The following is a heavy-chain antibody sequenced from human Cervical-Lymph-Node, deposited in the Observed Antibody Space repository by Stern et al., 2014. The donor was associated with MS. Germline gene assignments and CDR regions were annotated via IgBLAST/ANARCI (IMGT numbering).Heavy chain of an antibody. D-gene: IGHD2-2*01. V-gene: IGHV3-33*01. Sequence: DQLVESGGGVVQPGRSLRLSCTGSGFTFSTYGMHWVRQAPGKGLEWVALIWDNGVNKNYADSVRGRFTISRDNSKNTLYLQMNSLRAEDTAVYYCARMGNGNCDTTSCYSGGHFDYWGQGTLVTVSS. CDR3: ARMGNGNCDTTSCYSGGHFDY. CDR2: IWDNGVNK. J-gene: IGHJ4*02. CDR1: GFTFSTYG.